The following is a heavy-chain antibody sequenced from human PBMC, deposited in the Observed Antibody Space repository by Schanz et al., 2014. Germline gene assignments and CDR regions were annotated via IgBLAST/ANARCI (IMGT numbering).Heavy chain of an antibody. Sequence: VQLVESGGGLVKPGGSLRLSCAASGFTFRDYYMSWIRQAPGKGLEWVSTISASGGSTYYADSVKGRFTISRDNSKNILYLQMNSLRAEDTAVYYCAKARRKSNCSGGRCFHYSYYGMDVWGQGTTVTVSS. CDR2: ISASGGST. CDR1: GFTFRDYY. V-gene: IGHV3-23*04. J-gene: IGHJ6*02. CDR3: AKARRKSNCSGGRCFHYSYYGMDV. D-gene: IGHD2-15*01.